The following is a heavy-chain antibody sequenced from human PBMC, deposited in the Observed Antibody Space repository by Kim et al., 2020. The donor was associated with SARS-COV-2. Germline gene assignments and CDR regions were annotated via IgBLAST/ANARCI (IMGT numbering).Heavy chain of an antibody. V-gene: IGHV1-69*01. CDR2: TA. CDR3: ARGWREAFDY. D-gene: IGHD2-15*01. Sequence: TANYAQKVQGRVTITADESTSQVYMELSSVRAEDTAVYYCARGWREAFDYWGQGTLVTVSS. J-gene: IGHJ4*02.